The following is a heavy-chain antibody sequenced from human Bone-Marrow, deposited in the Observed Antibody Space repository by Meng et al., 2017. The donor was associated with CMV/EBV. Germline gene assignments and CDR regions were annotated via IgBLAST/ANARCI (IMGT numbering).Heavy chain of an antibody. CDR2: INPNSGGT. D-gene: IGHD3-22*01. CDR3: ARGARYYDSSGYQGSDAFDI. V-gene: IGHV1-2*02. J-gene: IGHJ3*02. CDR1: GYTFSNYG. Sequence: ASVKVSCKASGYTFSNYGIGWVRRAPGKWLEWMGWINPNSGGTNYAQKFQGRVTMTRDTSISTAYMELSRLRSDDTAVYYCARGARYYDSSGYQGSDAFDIWGQGTMVTVSS.